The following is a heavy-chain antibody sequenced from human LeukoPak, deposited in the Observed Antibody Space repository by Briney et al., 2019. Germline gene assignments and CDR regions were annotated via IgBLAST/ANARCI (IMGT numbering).Heavy chain of an antibody. CDR3: AKEPGCDSSGYYVAFDI. Sequence: GGSLRLSCAASGFTFSSYAMSWVRQAPGKGLEWVSAISGSGGSTYYADSEKGRFTISRDNSKNTLYLQMNSLRAEDTAVYYCAKEPGCDSSGYYVAFDIWGQGTMVTVSS. CDR2: ISGSGGST. D-gene: IGHD3-22*01. CDR1: GFTFSSYA. J-gene: IGHJ3*02. V-gene: IGHV3-23*01.